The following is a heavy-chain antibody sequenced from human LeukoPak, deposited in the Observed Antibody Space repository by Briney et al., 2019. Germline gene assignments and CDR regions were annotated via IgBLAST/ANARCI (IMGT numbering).Heavy chain of an antibody. V-gene: IGHV3-21*01. J-gene: IGHJ4*02. CDR1: GFTFSSYS. Sequence: GGSLRLSCAASGFTFSSYSMNWVRQAPGRGLEWVSSISSSSSYIYYADSVKGRFTISRDNAKNSLYLQMNSLRAEDTAVYYCARVGQQLVDYWGQGTLVTVSS. CDR2: ISSSSSYI. D-gene: IGHD6-13*01. CDR3: ARVGQQLVDY.